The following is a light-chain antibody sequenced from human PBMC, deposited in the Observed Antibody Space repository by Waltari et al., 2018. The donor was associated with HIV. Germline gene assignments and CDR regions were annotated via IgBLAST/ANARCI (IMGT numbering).Light chain of an antibody. CDR2: WAS. CDR1: QSVLYSSNNKNY. Sequence: DIVMTQSPDPLPVFLGERATINRKSSQSVLYSSNNKNYLAWYQQKAGQPPKLLIYWASTRESGVPDRFSASGSGTDFSLTISSLQAEDVAVYYCQQYYSTPYTFGQGTKLEIK. J-gene: IGKJ2*01. CDR3: QQYYSTPYT. V-gene: IGKV4-1*01.